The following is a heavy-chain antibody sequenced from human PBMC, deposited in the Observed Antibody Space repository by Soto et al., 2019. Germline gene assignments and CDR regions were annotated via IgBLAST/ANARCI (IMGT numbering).Heavy chain of an antibody. CDR3: TTVRWELLKWEWFDP. V-gene: IGHV3-15*07. CDR2: IKSKTDGGTT. J-gene: IGHJ5*02. CDR1: GFTFSNAW. Sequence: GGSLRLSCAASGFTFSNAWMNWVRQAPGKGLEWVGRIKSKTDGGTTDYAAPVKGRFTISRDDSKNTLYLQMNSLKTEDTAVYYCTTVRWELLKWEWFDPWGQGTLVTVSS. D-gene: IGHD1-26*01.